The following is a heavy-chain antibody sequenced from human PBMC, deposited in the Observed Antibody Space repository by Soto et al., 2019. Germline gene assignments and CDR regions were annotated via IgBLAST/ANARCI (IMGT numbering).Heavy chain of an antibody. CDR3: ATSHNWNYDWFDP. Sequence: SVKVSCKASGGTFSSYAISWVRQAPGQGLEWMGGIIPIFGTANYAQKFQGRVTITADKSTSTAYMELSSLRSEDTAVYYCATSHNWNYDWFDPWGQGTLVTVSS. V-gene: IGHV1-69*06. CDR1: GGTFSSYA. J-gene: IGHJ5*02. CDR2: IIPIFGTA. D-gene: IGHD1-7*01.